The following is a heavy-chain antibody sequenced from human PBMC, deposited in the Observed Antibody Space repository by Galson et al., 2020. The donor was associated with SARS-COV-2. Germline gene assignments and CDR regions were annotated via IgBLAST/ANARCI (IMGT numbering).Heavy chain of an antibody. Sequence: SLKISCAASGFTFDDYAMHWVRQAPGKGLEWVSGISWNSGSIGYADSVKGRFTISRDNAKNSLYLQMNSRRAEDTALYYCAKLVDQWLPNIDYWGQGTLVTVSS. CDR2: ISWNSGSI. CDR3: AKLVDQWLPNIDY. D-gene: IGHD6-19*01. J-gene: IGHJ4*02. V-gene: IGHV3-9*01. CDR1: GFTFDDYA.